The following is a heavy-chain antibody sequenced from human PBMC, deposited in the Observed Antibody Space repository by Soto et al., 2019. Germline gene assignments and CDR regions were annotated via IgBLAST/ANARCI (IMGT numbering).Heavy chain of an antibody. CDR1: GFTFSSYG. CDR2: ISYDGSNK. Sequence: QVQLVESGGGVVQPGRSLRLSCAASGFTFSSYGMHWVRQAPGKGLEWVAVISYDGSNKYYADSVKGRFTISRDNSKNTLYLQMNSLRAEDTAVYYCAKNVVYYYGSGGYYSYGMDVWGQGTTVTVSS. CDR3: AKNVVYYYGSGGYYSYGMDV. D-gene: IGHD3-10*01. V-gene: IGHV3-30*18. J-gene: IGHJ6*02.